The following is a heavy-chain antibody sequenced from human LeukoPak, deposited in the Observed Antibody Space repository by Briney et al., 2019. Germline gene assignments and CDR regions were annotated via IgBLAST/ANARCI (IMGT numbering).Heavy chain of an antibody. Sequence: GSLRLSCAASGFTFSSYWMSWVRQAPGKGLEWVANIKQDGSEKYYVDSVKGRFTISRDNAKNSLYLQMNGLRAEDTAVYCCARDGSSGWHGAVDYWGQGTLVTVSS. CDR1: GFTFSSYW. CDR2: IKQDGSEK. V-gene: IGHV3-7*01. D-gene: IGHD6-19*01. J-gene: IGHJ4*02. CDR3: ARDGSSGWHGAVDY.